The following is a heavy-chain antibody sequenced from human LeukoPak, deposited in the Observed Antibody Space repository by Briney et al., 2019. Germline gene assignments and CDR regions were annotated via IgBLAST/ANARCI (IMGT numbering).Heavy chain of an antibody. CDR2: IIPIFGTA. J-gene: IGHJ5*02. CDR3: ARAWKQLVENNWFDP. CDR1: GGTFSSYA. D-gene: IGHD6-6*01. Sequence: GASVKVSCKASGGTFSSYAISWVGQAPGQGLEWMGGIIPIFGTANYAQKFQGRVTITTDESTSTAYMELSSLRSEDTAVYYCARAWKQLVENNWFDPWGQGTLVTVSS. V-gene: IGHV1-69*05.